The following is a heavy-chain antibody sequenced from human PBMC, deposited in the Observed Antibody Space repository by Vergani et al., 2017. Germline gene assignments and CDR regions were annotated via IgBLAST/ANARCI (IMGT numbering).Heavy chain of an antibody. J-gene: IGHJ5*02. V-gene: IGHV4-39*01. CDR3: ARHSXVEWLVKLGWIDP. D-gene: IGHD6-19*01. CDR1: GASIRSSNYY. CDR2: IYYSGST. Sequence: QLQLQESGPGLVNPSATLSLTCSVSGASIRSSNYYWGWIRQPPGKGLEWIASIYYSGSTYYNPSLKSRVTISVDTSKNQFSLKLSSVTAADTAVYFCARHSXVEWLVKLGWIDPWGQGILVTVSS.